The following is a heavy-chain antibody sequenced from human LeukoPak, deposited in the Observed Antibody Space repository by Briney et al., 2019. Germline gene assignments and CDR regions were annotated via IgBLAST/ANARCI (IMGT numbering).Heavy chain of an antibody. J-gene: IGHJ4*02. D-gene: IGHD3-10*01. CDR3: ARAYYYGSGSYPPPSY. CDR2: INPSGGST. CDR1: GYTFTGYY. V-gene: IGHV1-46*01. Sequence: GASVKVSCKASGYTFTGYYLHWVRQAPGEGLEWMGMINPSGGSTSYAQKFQGRVTMTRDTSTSRVYMELSSLRSEDTAVYYCARAYYYGSGSYPPPSYWGQGTLVTVSS.